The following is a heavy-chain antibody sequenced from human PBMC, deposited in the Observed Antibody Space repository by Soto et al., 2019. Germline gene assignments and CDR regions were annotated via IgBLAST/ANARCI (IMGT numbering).Heavy chain of an antibody. CDR3: TRSALYSSSYSYSGMDV. D-gene: IGHD6-6*01. CDR1: GFTFSGSA. CDR2: LRSKVNRYAT. J-gene: IGHJ6*02. Sequence: GGSLRLSCAASGFTFSGSALHWVRQASGKGLEWVGRLRSKVNRYATAYAASVKGRFTISRDDSKNTAYLQMNSLKTEDTAVYSCTRSALYSSSYSYSGMDVWGQGTTVTVSS. V-gene: IGHV3-73*01.